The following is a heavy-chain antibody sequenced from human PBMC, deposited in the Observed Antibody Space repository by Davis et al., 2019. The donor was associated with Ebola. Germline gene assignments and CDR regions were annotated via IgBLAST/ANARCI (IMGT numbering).Heavy chain of an antibody. CDR2: LWYDGSNK. D-gene: IGHD3-22*01. CDR3: AKDYYDSSGYYWYFDL. J-gene: IGHJ2*01. V-gene: IGHV3-33*06. Sequence: GESLKISCAASGFTFSSYAMSWVRQAPGKGLEWVAVLWYDGSNKYYADSVKGRFTISRDNSKNTLYLQMNSLRAEDTAVYYCAKDYYDSSGYYWYFDLWGRGTLVTVSS. CDR1: GFTFSSYA.